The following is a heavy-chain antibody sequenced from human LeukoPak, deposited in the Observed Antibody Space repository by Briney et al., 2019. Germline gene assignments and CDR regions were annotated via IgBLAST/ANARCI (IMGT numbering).Heavy chain of an antibody. Sequence: PSETLSLTCAVYGGSFSGYYWSWIRQPPGKGLEWIGEINHSGSTNYNLSLKSRVTISVDTSKNQFSLKLSSVTAADTAVYYCARGQFGGNYWGQGTLVTVSS. D-gene: IGHD3-10*01. CDR1: GGSFSGYY. CDR2: INHSGST. J-gene: IGHJ4*02. V-gene: IGHV4-34*01. CDR3: ARGQFGGNY.